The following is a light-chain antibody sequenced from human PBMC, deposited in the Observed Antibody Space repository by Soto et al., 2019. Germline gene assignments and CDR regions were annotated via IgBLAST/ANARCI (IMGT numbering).Light chain of an antibody. Sequence: DIQMPQSPSSLSASVGDRVTITCRASQSISSYLNWYQQKPGKAPKLLIYTAASLQSGVPSRFSGSGSGTDVNLTISSLHPEDLATYHCQQSYSTRYTFGQGTKLEIK. CDR2: TAA. CDR1: QSISSY. CDR3: QQSYSTRYT. J-gene: IGKJ2*01. V-gene: IGKV1-39*01.